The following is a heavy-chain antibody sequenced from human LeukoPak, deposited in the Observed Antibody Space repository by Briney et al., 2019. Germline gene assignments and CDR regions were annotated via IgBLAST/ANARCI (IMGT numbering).Heavy chain of an antibody. Sequence: PGGSLRLSCAASGFTFSSYDMSWVRQAPGKGLEWVSSISSSSSNTYYADSVKGRFTISRDNAENSLYLQMSSLRAEDTAVYYCARDRIVVVMDDAFDIWGQGTMVTVSS. J-gene: IGHJ3*02. D-gene: IGHD2-15*01. V-gene: IGHV3-21*04. CDR1: GFTFSSYD. CDR3: ARDRIVVVMDDAFDI. CDR2: ISSSSSNT.